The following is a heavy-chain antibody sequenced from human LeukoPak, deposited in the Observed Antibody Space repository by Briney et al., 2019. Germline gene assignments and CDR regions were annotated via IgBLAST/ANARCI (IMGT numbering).Heavy chain of an antibody. V-gene: IGHV4-34*01. CDR3: ARAGYSSGCHNWFDP. Sequence: SETLSLTCAVYGGSFSGYYWSWIRQPPGKGLEWIGEINHSGSTNYNPSLKSRVTISVDTSKNQFSLKLSSVTAADTAVYYCARAGYSSGCHNWFDPWGQGTLVTVSS. J-gene: IGHJ5*02. D-gene: IGHD6-19*01. CDR2: INHSGST. CDR1: GGSFSGYY.